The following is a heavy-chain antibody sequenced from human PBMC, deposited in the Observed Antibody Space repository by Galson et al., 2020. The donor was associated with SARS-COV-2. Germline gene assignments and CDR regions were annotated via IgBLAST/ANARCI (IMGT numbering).Heavy chain of an antibody. CDR1: GFTFNRYA. CDR2: ISYDGTTS. Sequence: GGSLRLSCAASGFTFNRYAMHWVRQAPGKGLEWVAVISYDGTTSYHADSVKGRFTISRDNSRNTVYLQMNSLRAEDTAVFYCATMDGGQFSGGAFDIWGQGTMVTVSS. CDR3: ATMDGGQFSGGAFDI. J-gene: IGHJ3*02. D-gene: IGHD3-10*01. V-gene: IGHV3-30*01.